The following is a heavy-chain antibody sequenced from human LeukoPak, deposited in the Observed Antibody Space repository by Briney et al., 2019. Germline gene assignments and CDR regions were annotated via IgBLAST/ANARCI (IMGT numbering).Heavy chain of an antibody. CDR3: ARDGLHTAHFDY. CDR1: GFTFSTYT. V-gene: IGHV3-48*02. J-gene: IGHJ4*02. Sequence: QTGWSLRLSCAASGFTFSTYTMNWVRQAPGKGLEWVSTVSDSSDVHYSDSVKGRFTISRDNARNSLYLQMNSLRDEDTAVYYCARDGLHTAHFDYWGQGTLVTVSS. D-gene: IGHD5-18*01. CDR2: VSDSSDV.